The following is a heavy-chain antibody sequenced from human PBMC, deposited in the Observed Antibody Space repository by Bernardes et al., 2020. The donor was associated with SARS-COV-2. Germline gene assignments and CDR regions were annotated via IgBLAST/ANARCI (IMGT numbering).Heavy chain of an antibody. Sequence: GGSLRLSCAASGFTVSSNYMSWVRQAPGKGLEWVSVIYSGGSTYYADSVKGRFTISRDNSKNTLYLQMNSLRAEDTAVYYCARDQGSGSYIFFGMDVWGQGTTVTVSS. CDR2: IYSGGST. J-gene: IGHJ6*02. D-gene: IGHD1-26*01. V-gene: IGHV3-66*01. CDR3: ARDQGSGSYIFFGMDV. CDR1: GFTVSSNY.